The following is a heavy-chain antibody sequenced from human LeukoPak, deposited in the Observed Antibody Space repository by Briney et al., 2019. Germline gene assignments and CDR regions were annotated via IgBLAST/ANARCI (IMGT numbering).Heavy chain of an antibody. CDR2: ISPEGNKK. D-gene: IGHD6-19*01. Sequence: PGGSLRLSCTASGFTFNTHGMHWVRQVPGKGLEWATLISPEGNKKYYADSVKGRFTISRDNSKNTVCLQMNSLKTEDTAIYYCAKVRSSGWHEPYHYYGVDVWGQGTTVIVSS. J-gene: IGHJ6*02. CDR1: GFTFNTHG. V-gene: IGHV3-30*18. CDR3: AKVRSSGWHEPYHYYGVDV.